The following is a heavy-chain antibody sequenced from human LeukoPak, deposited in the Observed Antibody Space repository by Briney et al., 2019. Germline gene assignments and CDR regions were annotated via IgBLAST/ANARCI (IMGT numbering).Heavy chain of an antibody. D-gene: IGHD2-2*01. Sequence: PSETLSLTCAVYGDFFNGYYWNWIRQPPGKGLEWVGEINRSGSTNYNPSLKSRVTMSVDTSKNQFSLKLSSVTAADTAVYYCARGRRYCSSTSCRLNPRRNFDYWGQGTLVTVSS. CDR3: ARGRRYCSSTSCRLNPRRNFDY. J-gene: IGHJ4*02. CDR1: GDFFNGYY. V-gene: IGHV4-34*01. CDR2: INRSGST.